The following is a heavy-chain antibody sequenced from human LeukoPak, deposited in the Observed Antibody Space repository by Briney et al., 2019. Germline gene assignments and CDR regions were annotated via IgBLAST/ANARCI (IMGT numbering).Heavy chain of an antibody. CDR3: AKDFTMIVVANLGY. CDR1: GFTFSSYA. J-gene: IGHJ4*02. D-gene: IGHD3-22*01. CDR2: ISGSGGST. Sequence: GGSLRLSCAASGFTFSSYAMSWVRQAPGKGLEWVSAISGSGGSTYYADSVKGRFTISRDNSKNTLYLQMNSLRAEDTAAYYCAKDFTMIVVANLGYWGQGTLVTVSS. V-gene: IGHV3-23*01.